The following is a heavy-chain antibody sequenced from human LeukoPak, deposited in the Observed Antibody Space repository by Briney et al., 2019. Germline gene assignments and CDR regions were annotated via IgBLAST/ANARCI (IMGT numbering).Heavy chain of an antibody. CDR1: VGTFSSYA. Sequence: ASVKVSCKASVGTFSSYAISWVRQAPGQGLEWMGRIIPIFGIANYAQKFQGKVTITADKSTSTAYMELSSLRSEDTAVYYCARAGYCSGGSCPVSWFDPWGQGTLVTVSS. J-gene: IGHJ5*02. CDR3: ARAGYCSGGSCPVSWFDP. D-gene: IGHD2-15*01. V-gene: IGHV1-69*04. CDR2: IIPIFGIA.